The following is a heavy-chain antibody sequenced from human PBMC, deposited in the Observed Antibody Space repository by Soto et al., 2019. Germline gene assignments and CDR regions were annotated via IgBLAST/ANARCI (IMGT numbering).Heavy chain of an antibody. CDR1: GDSISSGDYY. V-gene: IGHV4-61*08. Sequence: PSETLSLTCTVSGDSISSGDYYWSWIRQPPGKGLEWIGLIYYSGSTNYNPSLKSRVTISVDTSKNQFSLKLSSVTAADTAVYYCAREDDYSFDYWGQGTLVTVSS. D-gene: IGHD2-21*02. CDR3: AREDDYSFDY. J-gene: IGHJ4*02. CDR2: IYYSGST.